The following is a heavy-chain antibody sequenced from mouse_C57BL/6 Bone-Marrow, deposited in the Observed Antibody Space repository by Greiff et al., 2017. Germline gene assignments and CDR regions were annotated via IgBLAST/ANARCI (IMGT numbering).Heavy chain of an antibody. CDR1: GYTFTSYG. CDR2: IYPRSGNT. Sequence: QVQLQQSGAELARPGASVKLSCKASGYTFTSYGISWVKQRTGQGLEWIGEIYPRSGNTYYNERFKGKATLTADKSSRTAYIELRSLTSEDSAVYFCEREELWAWFAYWGQGTLVTVSA. V-gene: IGHV1-81*01. J-gene: IGHJ3*01. CDR3: EREELWAWFAY.